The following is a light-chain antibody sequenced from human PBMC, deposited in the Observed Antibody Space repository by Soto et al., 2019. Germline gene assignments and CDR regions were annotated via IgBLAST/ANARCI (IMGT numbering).Light chain of an antibody. CDR3: QQYNNWPWT. V-gene: IGKV3-15*01. Sequence: DIVMTQSPLSLPVTPGEHASISCSSSQSLLDSNGYNYLDWYQQKPGQATRLLIYGASARATGLTARFSGSGSGTDFTLNISRLQSEDFAVYYCQQYNNWPWTFGQGNNVE. CDR2: GAS. J-gene: IGKJ1*01. CDR1: QSLLDSNGYNY.